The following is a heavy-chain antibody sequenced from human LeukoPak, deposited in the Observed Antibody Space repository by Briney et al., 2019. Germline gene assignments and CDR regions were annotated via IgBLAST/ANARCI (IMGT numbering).Heavy chain of an antibody. V-gene: IGHV4-59*01. D-gene: IGHD5-18*01. Sequence: SEPLSHTRTLSGVSNSSYYWTWIPPPPGKGLEWIGYIHYRESTNYNPSLKSRLTISLDTSKNQFSLKLSSVTAADTAVYYCARCAAMDDDFFDYWGQGILVSVSS. J-gene: IGHJ4*02. CDR3: ARCAAMDDDFFDY. CDR1: GVSNSSYY. CDR2: IHYREST.